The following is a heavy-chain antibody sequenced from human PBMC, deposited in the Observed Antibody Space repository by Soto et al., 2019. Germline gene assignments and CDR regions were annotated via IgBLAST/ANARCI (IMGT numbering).Heavy chain of an antibody. V-gene: IGHV3-30*18. J-gene: IGHJ4*02. D-gene: IGHD2-21*02. CDR2: ISYDGSNK. Sequence: QVQLVESGGGVVQPGRSLRLSCAASGFTFSSYGMHWVRQAPGKGLEWVAVISYDGSNKYYADSVKGRFTISRDNSKNTXYXXMNSLRAEDTAVYYCAKDAAAGNPYGTVVTPAPDYWGQGTLVTVSS. CDR1: GFTFSSYG. CDR3: AKDAAAGNPYGTVVTPAPDY.